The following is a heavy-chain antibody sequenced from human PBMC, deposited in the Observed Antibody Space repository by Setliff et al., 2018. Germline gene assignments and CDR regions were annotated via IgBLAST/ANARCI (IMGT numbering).Heavy chain of an antibody. CDR3: ARDYTYYDFWSGPSSDAFDI. V-gene: IGHV3-48*01. CDR1: GFTFSSYS. Sequence: GESLKISCAASGFTFSSYSMNWVRQVPGKGLEWVSYISSSSSTIYYADSVKGRFTISRDNAKNSLYLQMNSLRAEDTAVYYCARDYTYYDFWSGPSSDAFDIWGQGTMVTVS. J-gene: IGHJ3*02. CDR2: ISSSSSTI. D-gene: IGHD3-3*01.